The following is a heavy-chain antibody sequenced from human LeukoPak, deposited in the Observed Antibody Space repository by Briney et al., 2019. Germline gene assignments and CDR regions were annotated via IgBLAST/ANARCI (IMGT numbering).Heavy chain of an antibody. Sequence: GRSLRLSCAASGFTFSSYGMHWVRQALGKGLEWVAVISHDGSNKYYADSVKGRFTISRDNSKNTMYLQMNSLRVEDTAVYYCAKVNYYDSSGYYDYWGQGTLVTVSS. CDR1: GFTFSSYG. CDR3: AKVNYYDSSGYYDY. D-gene: IGHD3-22*01. CDR2: ISHDGSNK. J-gene: IGHJ4*02. V-gene: IGHV3-30*18.